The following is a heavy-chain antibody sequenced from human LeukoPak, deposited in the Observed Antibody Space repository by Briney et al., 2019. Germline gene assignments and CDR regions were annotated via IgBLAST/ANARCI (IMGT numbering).Heavy chain of an antibody. J-gene: IGHJ4*02. CDR2: IRYDGSNK. Sequence: GGSLRRSCAASGFTFSSYGMHWVRQAPGKGLEWVAFIRYDGSNKYYADQVKGRLTISRHNYKNTLYLQMNSLRAEDTALYYCAKDQRSGYNWAGVGDFDYWGQGTLVTVSS. V-gene: IGHV3-30*02. CDR3: AKDQRSGYNWAGVGDFDY. D-gene: IGHD5-24*01. CDR1: GFTFSSYG.